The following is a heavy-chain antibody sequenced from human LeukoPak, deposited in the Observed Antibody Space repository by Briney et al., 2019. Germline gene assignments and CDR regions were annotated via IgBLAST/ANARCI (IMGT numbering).Heavy chain of an antibody. CDR3: VRRDTGWNYFDY. D-gene: IGHD6-19*01. CDR1: GGSINSHY. J-gene: IGHJ4*02. CDR2: IYYTGKN. V-gene: IGHV4-59*08. Sequence: SETLSLTCAVSGGSINSHYWGWIRQPPGKGLQWIGDIYYTGKNNYNPSLKSRVTISLDTSKDHLSLNLTSVVAADTAIYYCVRRDTGWNYFDYWGQGILVTLSS.